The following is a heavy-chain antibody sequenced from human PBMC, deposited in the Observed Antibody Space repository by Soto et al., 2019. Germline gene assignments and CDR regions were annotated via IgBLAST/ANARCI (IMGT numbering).Heavy chain of an antibody. V-gene: IGHV1-69*09. CDR1: GGTFVRHV. CDR2: INPLSGIP. J-gene: IGHJ4*02. CDR3: AAPACAATWCSPSHNLDH. D-gene: IGHD2-2*01. Sequence: QVQLVQSGAEVKKPESSVKVSCKTSGGTFVRHVISWVRQAPGQGPEWMGKINPLSGIPNYAQTFQDRVTFTADTDSSTAYLELSSLRSDDTAVYYCAAPACAATWCSPSHNLDHWGQGTLVTVSS.